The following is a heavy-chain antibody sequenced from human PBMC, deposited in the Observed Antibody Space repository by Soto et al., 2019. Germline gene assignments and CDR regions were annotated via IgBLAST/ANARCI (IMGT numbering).Heavy chain of an antibody. J-gene: IGHJ6*02. CDR2: MYYSGST. CDR3: ARHLSGYSYGSYYYYGMDV. V-gene: IGHV4-39*07. D-gene: IGHD5-18*01. CDR1: GGSISSSNYH. Sequence: SETLSLTCTVSGGSISSSNYHWGWIRQPPGKGLEWIGSMYYSGSTYYNPSLKSRVTISVDKSKNQFSLKLSSVTASDTAMYYCARHLSGYSYGSYYYYGMDVWGQGTTVTVSS.